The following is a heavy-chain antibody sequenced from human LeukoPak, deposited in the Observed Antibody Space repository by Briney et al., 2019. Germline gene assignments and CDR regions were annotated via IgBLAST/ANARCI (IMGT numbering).Heavy chain of an antibody. V-gene: IGHV4-39*01. CDR2: IYYSGST. CDR1: GGSISSSSYY. J-gene: IGHJ4*02. Sequence: PSETLSLTCTVSGGSISSSSYYWGWIRQPPGKGLEWIGSIYYSGSTYYNPSLKSRVTISVDTSKNQFSLKLSSVTAADTAVYYCARLWRELWPGYYVDYWGQGTLVTVSS. D-gene: IGHD1-26*01. CDR3: ARLWRELWPGYYVDY.